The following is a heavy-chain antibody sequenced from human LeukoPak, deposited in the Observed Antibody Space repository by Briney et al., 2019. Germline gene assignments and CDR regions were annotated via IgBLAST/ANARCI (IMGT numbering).Heavy chain of an antibody. J-gene: IGHJ4*02. Sequence: SETLSLTCTVSGGSISTSYYYWGWIRQPPGKGLEWIGTLSYSGSTYYNPSLKSRVTISVDPSKNQFSLKLSSVTAAGTAVYYCARHPLYCGGDCSIYFDYWGQGTLVTVSS. D-gene: IGHD2-21*02. CDR2: LSYSGST. V-gene: IGHV4-39*01. CDR1: GGSISTSYYY. CDR3: ARHPLYCGGDCSIYFDY.